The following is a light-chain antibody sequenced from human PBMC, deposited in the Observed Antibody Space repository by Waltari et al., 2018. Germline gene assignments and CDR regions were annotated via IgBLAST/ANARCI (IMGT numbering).Light chain of an antibody. J-gene: IGLJ2*01. CDR1: SRDVATYDY. V-gene: IGLV2-11*01. CDR3: SSYAGRDTFII. CDR2: DVT. Sequence: QSALTPSRSVSGSPGQSVTIPCTGTSRDVATYDYVSWYQQHPGRAPKLMIYDVTERPSGVPDRFSASKSGNTASLTISGLQADDEAEYYCSSYAGRDTFIIFGGGTKLTVL.